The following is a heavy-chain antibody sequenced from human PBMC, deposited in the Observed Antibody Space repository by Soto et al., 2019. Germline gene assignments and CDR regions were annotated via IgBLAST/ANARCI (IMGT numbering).Heavy chain of an antibody. CDR1: GFALSSYW. CDR2: INHYGSEI. V-gene: IGHV3-7*01. J-gene: IGHJ6*03. CDR3: ATYSGWALPMDV. D-gene: IGHD6-19*01. Sequence: GGSLRLSCAASGFALSSYWMTWVRQAPGEGLQWVASINHYGSEIHYLDSVEGRFTISRDNAKNSVYLDMISLRAEDTAVYYCATYSGWALPMDVWGKGTTVTVSS.